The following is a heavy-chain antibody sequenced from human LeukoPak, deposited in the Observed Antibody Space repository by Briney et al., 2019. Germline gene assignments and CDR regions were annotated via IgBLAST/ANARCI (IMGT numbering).Heavy chain of an antibody. CDR1: GYTFTSYA. V-gene: IGHV7-4-1*02. J-gene: IGHJ6*02. Sequence: ASVKVSCKASGYTFTSYAMNWVRQAPGQGLEWMGWINTNTGNPTYAQGFTGRFVFSLDTSVSTAYLQINSLKAEDTAVYYCARAPDPQTYYYDSSSDGMDVWGQGTTVTVSS. CDR2: INTNTGNP. D-gene: IGHD3-22*01. CDR3: ARAPDPQTYYYDSSSDGMDV.